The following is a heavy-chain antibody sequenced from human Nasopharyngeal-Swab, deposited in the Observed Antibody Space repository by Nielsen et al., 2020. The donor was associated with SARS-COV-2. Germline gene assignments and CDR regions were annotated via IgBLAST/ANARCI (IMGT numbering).Heavy chain of an antibody. CDR1: GGSLRSGDYY. V-gene: IGHV4-61*02. D-gene: IGHD6-6*01. CDR3: VRDWSSPSKTAFDY. CDR2: IYTNGGI. Sequence: SETLSLTCDVFGGSLRSGDYYWSWIRQPAGEGLEWIGRIYTNGGINYNPSLTSRVTISVDMSKNQFSLKLTSVTAADTAVYYCVRDWSSPSKTAFDYWGQGILVTVSS. J-gene: IGHJ4*02.